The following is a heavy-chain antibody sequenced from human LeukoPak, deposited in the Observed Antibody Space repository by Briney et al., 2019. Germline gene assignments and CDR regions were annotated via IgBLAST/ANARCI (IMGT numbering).Heavy chain of an antibody. Sequence: ASVKVSCKASGYTFTSYGISWVRQAPGQGLEWMGWISAYNGYTNYAQKLQGRVTMTEDTSTDTAYMELSSLRSEDTAVYYCATGFMGLADYWGQGTLVTVSS. V-gene: IGHV1-18*01. CDR2: ISAYNGYT. CDR3: ATGFMGLADY. CDR1: GYTFTSYG. J-gene: IGHJ4*02. D-gene: IGHD3-10*01.